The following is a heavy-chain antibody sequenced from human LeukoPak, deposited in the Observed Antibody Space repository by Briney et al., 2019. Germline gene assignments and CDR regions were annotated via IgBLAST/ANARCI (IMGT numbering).Heavy chain of an antibody. CDR1: GGSFSGYY. V-gene: IGHV4-34*01. D-gene: IGHD3-3*01. CDR3: ARGHAVVTIFGVVARNWFDP. J-gene: IGHJ5*02. Sequence: PSETLSLTCAAYGGSFSGYYWSWIRQPPGKGLEWIGEINHSGSTNYNPSLKSRVTISVDTSKNQFSLKLSSVTAADTAVYYCARGHAVVTIFGVVARNWFDPWGQGTLVTVSS. CDR2: INHSGST.